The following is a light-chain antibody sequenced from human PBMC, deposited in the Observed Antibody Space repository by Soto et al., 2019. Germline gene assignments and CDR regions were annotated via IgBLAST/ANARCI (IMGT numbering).Light chain of an antibody. CDR2: KAS. J-gene: IGKJ2*01. V-gene: IGKV1-5*03. CDR1: QSISSW. CDR3: QQYNTYST. Sequence: DIQMTQSPSTLSASVGDRVTITCRASQSISSWLAWYQQKPGKAPKLLIYKASSFESGVPPRFSGSGSGTEFTLTISGLQPDDFATYYCQQYNTYSTFGQGTKLEMK.